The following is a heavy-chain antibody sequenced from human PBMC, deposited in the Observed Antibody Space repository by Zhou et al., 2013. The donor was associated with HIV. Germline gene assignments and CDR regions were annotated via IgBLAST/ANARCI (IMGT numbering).Heavy chain of an antibody. D-gene: IGHD3-10*01. CDR2: ISVANGNT. Sequence: QVQLVQSGPEVKKPGASVKVSCKASGYIFSSHGITWVRQAPGQGLEWMGWISVANGNTNFARKFQGKVFLTTDTSTNTVYMDLRSLRSDDTAVYYCARALWFGESPFDYWGQGNPGHRLL. V-gene: IGHV1-18*01. J-gene: IGHJ4*02. CDR3: ARALWFGESPFDY. CDR1: GYIFSSHG.